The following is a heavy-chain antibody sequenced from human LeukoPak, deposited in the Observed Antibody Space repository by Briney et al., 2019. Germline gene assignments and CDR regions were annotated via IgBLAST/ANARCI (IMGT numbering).Heavy chain of an antibody. CDR1: GFPVSSNY. V-gene: IGHV3-66*01. CDR3: AREHYYDSSGYGS. CDR2: IHSGGTT. Sequence: GGSLRLSCTASGFPVSSNYMSWVRQAPGKGLEWVSVIHSGGTTHSVDSVKGRFTISRDNSKNTVYLQMNNLRTEDTAVYYCAREHYYDSSGYGSWGQGTLVTVSS. D-gene: IGHD3-22*01. J-gene: IGHJ4*02.